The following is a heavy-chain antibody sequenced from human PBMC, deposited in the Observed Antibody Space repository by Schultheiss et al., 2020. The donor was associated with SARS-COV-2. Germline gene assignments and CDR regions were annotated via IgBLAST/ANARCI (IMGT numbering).Heavy chain of an antibody. D-gene: IGHD3-10*01. CDR1: GFTFSSYA. J-gene: IGHJ6*02. CDR2: ISSSSSYI. Sequence: GGSLRLSCAASGFTFSSYAMHWVRQAPGKGLEWVSSISSSSSYIYYADSVKGRFTISRDNAKNSLYLQMNSLRAEDTAVYYCARDPYYYGSGSYANYYYGMDVWGQGTTVTVSS. V-gene: IGHV3-21*01. CDR3: ARDPYYYGSGSYANYYYGMDV.